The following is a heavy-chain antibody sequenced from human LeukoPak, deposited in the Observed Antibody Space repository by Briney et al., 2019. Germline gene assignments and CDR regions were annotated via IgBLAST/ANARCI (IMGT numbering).Heavy chain of an antibody. CDR3: ARLSLSCSSTSCYEWFDP. CDR2: MNPNSGNT. V-gene: IGHV1-8*03. Sequence: ASVKASCKASGYTFTSYDINWVRQATGQGLEWMGWMNPNSGNTGYAQKFQGRVTITRNTSISTAYMELSSLRSEDTAVYYCARLSLSCSSTSCYEWFDPWGQGTLVTVSS. CDR1: GYTFTSYD. J-gene: IGHJ5*02. D-gene: IGHD2-2*01.